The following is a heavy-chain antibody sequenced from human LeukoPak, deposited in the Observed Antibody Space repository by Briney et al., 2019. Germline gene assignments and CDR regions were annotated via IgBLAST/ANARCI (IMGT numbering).Heavy chain of an antibody. CDR3: ASHLGYCSSTSCSASDY. V-gene: IGHV4-34*01. CDR2: INHSGST. Sequence: SETLSLTCAVYGGSFSGYYWSWIRQPPGKGLEWIGEINHSGSTNYNPSLKSRVTISVDTSKNQFSLKLSSVTAADTAVYYCASHLGYCSSTSCSASDYWGQGTLVTVSS. J-gene: IGHJ4*02. CDR1: GGSFSGYY. D-gene: IGHD2-2*01.